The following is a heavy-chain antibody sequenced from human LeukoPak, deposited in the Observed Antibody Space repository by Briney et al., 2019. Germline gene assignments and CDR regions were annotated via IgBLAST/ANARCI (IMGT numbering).Heavy chain of an antibody. J-gene: IGHJ6*02. CDR3: ARQGLDYYYYGMDV. CDR1: GGSISSYY. CDR2: IYYSGST. Sequence: SETLSLTCTVSGGSISSYYWSWIRQPPGKGLGWIGYIYYSGSTNYNPSLKSRVTISVDTSKNQFSLKLSSVTAADTAVYYCARQGLDYYYYGMDVWGQGTTVTVSS. V-gene: IGHV4-59*08. D-gene: IGHD6-6*01.